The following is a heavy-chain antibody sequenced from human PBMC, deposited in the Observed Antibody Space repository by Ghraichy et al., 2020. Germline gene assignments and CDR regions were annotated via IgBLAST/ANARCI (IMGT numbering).Heavy chain of an antibody. V-gene: IGHV3-66*02. CDR2: IYNGSDT. D-gene: IGHD6-19*01. J-gene: IGHJ4*02. Sequence: GESLNISCAASGFTVSSNYMSWVRQAPGKGLEWVSVIYNGSDTYYADSVRGRFTISTDNSKNTLYLQVNSLRAEDTAMYYCVKEGVAGRRFFDYWGQGILFTVSS. CDR1: GFTVSSNY. CDR3: VKEGVAGRRFFDY.